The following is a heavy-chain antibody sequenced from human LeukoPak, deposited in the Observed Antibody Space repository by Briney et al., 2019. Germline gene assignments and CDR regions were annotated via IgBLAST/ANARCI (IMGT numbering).Heavy chain of an antibody. CDR3: ATGGCSYGLIDY. Sequence: GASVKVSCKVSGYTLTELSMHWVRQAPGKGLEWMGGFDPEDGETIYAQKFQGRVTMTEDTSTDTAYMELSSLRSEDTAVYYCATGGCSYGLIDYWGQGTLVTVSS. CDR2: FDPEDGET. J-gene: IGHJ4*02. D-gene: IGHD5-18*01. V-gene: IGHV1-24*01. CDR1: GYTLTELS.